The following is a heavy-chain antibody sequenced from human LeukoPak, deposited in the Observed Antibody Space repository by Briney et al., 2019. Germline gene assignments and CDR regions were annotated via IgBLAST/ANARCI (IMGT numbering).Heavy chain of an antibody. D-gene: IGHD6-6*01. Sequence: GWSLRLSCAASGFTFSDYYMSWIRQAPGKGLEWVSYISSSGSTIYYADSVKGRFTISRDNAKNSLYLQMNSLRAEDTAVYYCAREGLYSSSSGGYYYMDVWGKGTTVTVSS. CDR2: ISSSGSTI. CDR1: GFTFSDYY. V-gene: IGHV3-11*01. J-gene: IGHJ6*03. CDR3: AREGLYSSSSGGYYYMDV.